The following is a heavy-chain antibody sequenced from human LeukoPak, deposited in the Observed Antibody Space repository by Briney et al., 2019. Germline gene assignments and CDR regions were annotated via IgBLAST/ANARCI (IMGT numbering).Heavy chain of an antibody. J-gene: IGHJ4*02. CDR1: GGSISSSSYY. V-gene: IGHV4-39*01. Sequence: ASHILSLTCTVSGGSISSSSYYCGWLRQPPGKGLEWIVSIDYSGSTYYNTSLKSRATISVDTSKNQFSLKLSSVTAADTAVYYCARRLRPDYWGQGTLVTVSS. CDR2: IDYSGST. CDR3: ARRLRPDY. D-gene: IGHD4-17*01.